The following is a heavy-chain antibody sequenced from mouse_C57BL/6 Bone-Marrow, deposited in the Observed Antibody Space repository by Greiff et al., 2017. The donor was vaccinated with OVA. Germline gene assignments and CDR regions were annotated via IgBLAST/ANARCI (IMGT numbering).Heavy chain of an antibody. CDR2: ISSGSSTI. CDR1: GFTFSDYG. J-gene: IGHJ1*03. CDR3: ARYGSSFWYFDV. V-gene: IGHV5-17*01. Sequence: EVQLQESGGGLVKPGGSLKLSCAASGFTFSDYGMHWVRQAPEKGLEWVAYISSGSSTIYYADTVKGRFTISRDNAKNTLFLQMTSLRSEDTAMYYCARYGSSFWYFDVWGTGTTVTVSS. D-gene: IGHD1-1*01.